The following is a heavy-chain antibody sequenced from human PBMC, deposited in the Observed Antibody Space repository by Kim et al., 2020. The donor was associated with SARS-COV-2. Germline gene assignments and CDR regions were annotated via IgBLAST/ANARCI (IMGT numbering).Heavy chain of an antibody. CDR1: GGSISSSSYY. CDR3: ARLVGAYCGGDCYPYY. CDR2: IYYSGST. V-gene: IGHV4-39*01. D-gene: IGHD2-21*02. Sequence: SETPSLTCTVSGGSISSSSYYWGWIRQPPGKGLEWIGSIYYSGSTYYNPSLKSRVTISVDTSKNQFSLKLSSVTAADTAVYYCARLVGAYCGGDCYPYY. J-gene: IGHJ6*01.